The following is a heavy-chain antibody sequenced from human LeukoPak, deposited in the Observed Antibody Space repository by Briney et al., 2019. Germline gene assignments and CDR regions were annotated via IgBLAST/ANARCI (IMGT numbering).Heavy chain of an antibody. CDR3: ARGGRRRSGSYYALGY. V-gene: IGHV4-39*07. CDR2: IYYSGST. J-gene: IGHJ4*02. Sequence: PSETLSLTCTVSGGSISSSSYYWGWIRQPPGKGLGWIGSIYYSGSTYYNPSLKSRVTISVDTSKNQFSLKLSSVTAADTAVYYCARGGRRRSGSYYALGYWGQGTLVTVSS. CDR1: GGSISSSSYY. D-gene: IGHD1-26*01.